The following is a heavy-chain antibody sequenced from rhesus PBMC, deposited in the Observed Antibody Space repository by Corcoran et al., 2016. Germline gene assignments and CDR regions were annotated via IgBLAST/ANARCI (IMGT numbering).Heavy chain of an antibody. J-gene: IGHJ5-1*01. CDR2: ISGIDRST. CDR1: GCSISSNF. V-gene: IGHV4-173*01. Sequence: QLQLQESGPGLVKPSETLSLTCAVSGCSISSNFRTWIRPPPGRGLEWMESISGIDRSTDYDPSLNSRVTISTATSKNQFSLKLTSVTAADTSVYYCAGRYRNGRFDVWGPGVLVTVSS. D-gene: IGHD5-24*01. CDR3: AGRYRNGRFDV.